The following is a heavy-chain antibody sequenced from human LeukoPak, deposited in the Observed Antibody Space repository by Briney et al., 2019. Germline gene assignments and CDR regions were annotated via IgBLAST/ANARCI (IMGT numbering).Heavy chain of an antibody. CDR1: GFTFSSYW. V-gene: IGHV3-7*01. Sequence: PGGSLRLSCAASGFTFSSYWMTWGRQAPGKGLEWVANIRQDGSEKNYVDSVKGRFTISRDNAKNSLYLQMNSLRVEDTAVYFCMRQNRAYFFGHWGQGTLDTVSS. CDR2: IRQDGSEK. D-gene: IGHD3-3*01. CDR3: MRQNRAYFFGH. J-gene: IGHJ1*01.